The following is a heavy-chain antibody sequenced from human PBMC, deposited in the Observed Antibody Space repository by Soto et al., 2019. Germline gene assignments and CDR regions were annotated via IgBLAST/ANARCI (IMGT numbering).Heavy chain of an antibody. CDR2: INHSGST. J-gene: IGHJ6*03. CDR1: GGSFSGYY. V-gene: IGHV4-34*01. D-gene: IGHD4-17*01. Sequence: QVQLQQWGAGLLKPSETLSLTCAVYGGSFSGYYWSWIRQPPGKGLEWIGEINHSGSTNYNPSLKSRVTISVDTSKNQFSLKLSSVTAADTAVYYCARILVYGDYRTYYYYYYMDVWGKGTMVTVSS. CDR3: ARILVYGDYRTYYYYYYMDV.